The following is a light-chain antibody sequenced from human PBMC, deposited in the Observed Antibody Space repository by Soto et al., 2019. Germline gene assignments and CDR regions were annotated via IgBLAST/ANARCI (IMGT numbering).Light chain of an antibody. CDR2: GAS. V-gene: IGKV3-20*01. Sequence: EILFTQSPGTLSLSPGERATLSCRASQSVTNRYLAWYRQKPGQATRLIIFGASIRDNGIPDRFSGSGSGTDFTLTIRRLEPEDFALYYCQQYGSSLGVTFGGGTKVDIK. CDR1: QSVTNRY. CDR3: QQYGSSLGVT. J-gene: IGKJ4*01.